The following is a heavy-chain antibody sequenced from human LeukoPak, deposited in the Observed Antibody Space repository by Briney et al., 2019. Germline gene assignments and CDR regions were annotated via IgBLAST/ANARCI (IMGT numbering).Heavy chain of an antibody. D-gene: IGHD3-22*01. J-gene: IGHJ4*02. V-gene: IGHV3-30*18. Sequence: PGGSLRLSCAASGFTFSSYGMHWVRQAPGKGLEWVAVISYDGSNKYYADSVKGRFTISRDNSKNTLYLQMNSLRAEDTAVYYCAKDLWAHYYDSSEIFDYWGQGTLVTVSS. CDR3: AKDLWAHYYDSSEIFDY. CDR2: ISYDGSNK. CDR1: GFTFSSYG.